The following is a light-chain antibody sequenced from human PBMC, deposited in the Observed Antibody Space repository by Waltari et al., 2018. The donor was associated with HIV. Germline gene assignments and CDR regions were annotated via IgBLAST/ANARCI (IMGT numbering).Light chain of an antibody. V-gene: IGLV2-8*01. J-gene: IGLJ2*01. CDR1: GSDIGSYNY. CDR2: EVN. Sequence: QSALTQPPSASGSPGQSVTISCTGTGSDIGSYNYVSWYQQHPGKAPKLRIDEVNKRPSGVRDRFSGAKSGSVASLTVSGLQDDDEADYYCSSYAGRDSRVVFGGGTKLTVL. CDR3: SSYAGRDSRVV.